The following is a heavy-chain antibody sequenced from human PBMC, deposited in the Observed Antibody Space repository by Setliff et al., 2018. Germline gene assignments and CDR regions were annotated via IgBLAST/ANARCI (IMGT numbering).Heavy chain of an antibody. J-gene: IGHJ6*03. CDR3: VREGVDRRSSTDYRYYMDV. Sequence: SVKVSCKASGGTFSSYGISWVRQAPGQGLEWMGGTIPIFGTTDYAQKFRGRVTIITDESTSTAFMQLSSLRSEDTAVYYCVREGVDRRSSTDYRYYMDVWGKGTTVTVSS. D-gene: IGHD6-6*01. V-gene: IGHV1-69*05. CDR1: GGTFSSYG. CDR2: TIPIFGTT.